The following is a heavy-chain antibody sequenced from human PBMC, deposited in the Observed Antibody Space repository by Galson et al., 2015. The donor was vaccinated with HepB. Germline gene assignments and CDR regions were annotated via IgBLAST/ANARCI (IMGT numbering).Heavy chain of an antibody. J-gene: IGHJ4*02. CDR1: GFTFGDYA. V-gene: IGHV3-49*04. D-gene: IGHD3-10*01. CDR2: IRSKAYGGTT. Sequence: SLRLSCAASGFTFGDYAMSWVRQAPGKGLEWVGFIRSKAYGGTTEYAASVKGRFTISRDDSKSIAYLQMNSLKTEDTAVYYCTRGYKGLLVSDYWGQGTLVTVSS. CDR3: TRGYKGLLVSDY.